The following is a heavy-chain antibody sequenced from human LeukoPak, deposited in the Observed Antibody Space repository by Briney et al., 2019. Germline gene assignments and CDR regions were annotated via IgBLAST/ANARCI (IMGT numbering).Heavy chain of an antibody. J-gene: IGHJ1*01. CDR1: GDSVSRSDSS. CDR2: IYYSGRT. V-gene: IGHV4-39*01. Sequence: SETLSLTCSVSGDSVSRSDSSWDWIRQPPGKGLEWIGTIYYSGRTYYSPSLKSRVTMSVDPSNNQFSLNLRSVTAADTAVYYCARRRYYDGSGYLEWGQGTLLSVSS. CDR3: ARRRYYDGSGYLE. D-gene: IGHD3-22*01.